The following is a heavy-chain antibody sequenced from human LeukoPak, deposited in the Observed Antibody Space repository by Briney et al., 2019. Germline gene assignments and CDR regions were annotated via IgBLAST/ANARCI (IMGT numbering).Heavy chain of an antibody. V-gene: IGHV4-59*01. CDR2: IYYSGST. CDR1: GGSISSYY. D-gene: IGHD1-1*01. CDR3: ARDPTTRDYYYGMDV. J-gene: IGHJ6*02. Sequence: SETLSLTCTVSGGSISSYYWSWIRQPPGQGLEWIGYIYYSGSTNYNPSLKSRVTISVDTSKNQFSLKLSSVTAADTAVYYCARDPTTRDYYYGMDVWGQGTTVTVSS.